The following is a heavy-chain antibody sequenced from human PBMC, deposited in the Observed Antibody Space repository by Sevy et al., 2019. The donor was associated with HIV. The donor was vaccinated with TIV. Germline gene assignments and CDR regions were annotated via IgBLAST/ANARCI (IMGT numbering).Heavy chain of an antibody. CDR2: ISDISSAI. CDR1: GFPFSSYG. V-gene: IGHV3-48*01. CDR3: ARGLAALPGYYYGMDV. D-gene: IGHD6-6*01. Sequence: GGSLRLSCAASGFPFSSYGVNWVRQAPGKGLEWVSYISDISSAIYYADSVKGRFTISRDNAKKSLYLQMNSLRAEDTAVYYCARGLAALPGYYYGMDVWGQGTTVTVSS. J-gene: IGHJ6*02.